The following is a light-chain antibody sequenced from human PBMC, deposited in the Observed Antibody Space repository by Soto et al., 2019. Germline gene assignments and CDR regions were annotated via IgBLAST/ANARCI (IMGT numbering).Light chain of an antibody. CDR3: QQSNNWLWT. CDR2: GAS. Sequence: EIVMTQSPATLSVSPGERATLSCRASQNISSNLAWYQQKPGQAPRVLIDGASTRATGIPARFSGSGSGTEFTLTIYSLQSEDFAVYYCQQSNNWLWTFGQGTKVEIK. CDR1: QNISSN. J-gene: IGKJ1*01. V-gene: IGKV3-15*01.